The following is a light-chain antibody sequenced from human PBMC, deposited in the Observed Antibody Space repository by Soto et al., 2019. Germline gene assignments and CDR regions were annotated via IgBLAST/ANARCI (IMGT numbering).Light chain of an antibody. CDR3: CSYAGSYV. CDR1: SSDVGAYNY. J-gene: IGLJ1*01. Sequence: QSVLTQPASVSGPPGQSITISCTGTSSDVGAYNYVSWYQQHPGKAPKLMIYEVSKRPSGVPDRFSGSKSGNTASLTISGLQAEDEADYYCCSYAGSYVFGTGTKV. CDR2: EVS. V-gene: IGLV2-11*01.